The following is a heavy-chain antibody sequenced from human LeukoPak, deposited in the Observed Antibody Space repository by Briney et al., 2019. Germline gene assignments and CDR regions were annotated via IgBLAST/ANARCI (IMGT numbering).Heavy chain of an antibody. D-gene: IGHD2-2*02. V-gene: IGHV4-59*01. CDR1: GGSISSYY. CDR2: IYYSGST. J-gene: IGHJ4*02. CDR3: ARGTPFCSSASCYNF. Sequence: SETLSLTCTVSGGSISSYYWSWIRQPPGKGLEWIGYIYYSGSTNYNPSLKSRVTISVDTSKNQFSLKLSSVTAADTAVYYCARGTPFCSSASCYNFWGQGTLVIVSS.